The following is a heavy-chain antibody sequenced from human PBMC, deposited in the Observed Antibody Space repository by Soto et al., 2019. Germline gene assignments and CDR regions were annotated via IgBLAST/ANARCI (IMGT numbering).Heavy chain of an antibody. CDR2: IFSSGST. CDR1: GGSINTFY. Sequence: SETLSLTCTVSGGSINTFYWSWVRQPAGRGLEWIGRIFSSGSTSFNPSLGSRVAMSVDTSKNHFSLNLSSVTAADMAVYYCAREGSYSAYNFAHGIQLWSFDFWGQGALVTVSS. V-gene: IGHV4-4*07. CDR3: AREGSYSAYNFAHGIQLWSFDF. D-gene: IGHD5-12*01. J-gene: IGHJ4*02.